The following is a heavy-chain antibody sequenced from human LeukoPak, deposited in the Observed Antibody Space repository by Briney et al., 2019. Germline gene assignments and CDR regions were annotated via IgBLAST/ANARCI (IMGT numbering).Heavy chain of an antibody. Sequence: GGSLRLSCAASGFTFSSYAMHWVRQAPGKGLEWVAVISYDGSNKYYADSVKGRFTISRDNSKNTLYLQMNSLRAEDTAAYYCARGLRAGVARHRFDYWGQGTLVTVSS. CDR1: GFTFSSYA. CDR3: ARGLRAGVARHRFDY. CDR2: ISYDGSNK. D-gene: IGHD2-15*01. V-gene: IGHV3-30-3*01. J-gene: IGHJ4*02.